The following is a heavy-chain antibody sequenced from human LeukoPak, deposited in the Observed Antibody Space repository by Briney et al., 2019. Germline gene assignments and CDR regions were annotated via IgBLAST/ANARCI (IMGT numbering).Heavy chain of an antibody. CDR3: AREAVGGSGSYSVDP. CDR1: GYSISSGYY. D-gene: IGHD3-10*01. V-gene: IGHV4-38-2*02. CDR2: IYYSGST. Sequence: SETLSLTCTVSGYSISSGYYWGWIRQPPGKGLEWIGSIYYSGSTYYNPSLKSRVTISVDTSKDQFSLKLSSVTAADTAVYYCAREAVGGSGSYSVDPWGQGTLVTVSS. J-gene: IGHJ5*02.